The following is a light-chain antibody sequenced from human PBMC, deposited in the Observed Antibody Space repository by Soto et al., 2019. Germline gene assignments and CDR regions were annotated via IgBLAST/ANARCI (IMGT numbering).Light chain of an antibody. CDR3: QQYNNWPPT. J-gene: IGKJ1*01. Sequence: EIVMTQSPGTLSVSPGERATLSCMASQSVRSNLAWYQQKPGQAPRLLIYGASTRATGIPAGLSGSGSGTEFTLTIGSLQSEDYAVYYCQQYNNWPPTFGQGTKVEIK. CDR1: QSVRSN. CDR2: GAS. V-gene: IGKV3-15*01.